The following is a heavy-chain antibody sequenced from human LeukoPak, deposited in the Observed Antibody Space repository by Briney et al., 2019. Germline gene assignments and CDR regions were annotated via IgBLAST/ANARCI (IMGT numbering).Heavy chain of an antibody. Sequence: GGSLRLSCAASGFTFSSYAMTWVRQAPGKGLEWVSAISGKIGPSTYYADAEKGRFTISRDTSKNTLYLQISSLRADDTAVYYCAKHLGVTPNPFDYWGQGTLVTVSS. D-gene: IGHD2-21*02. CDR2: ISGKIGPST. J-gene: IGHJ4*02. CDR3: AKHLGVTPNPFDY. CDR1: GFTFSSYA. V-gene: IGHV3-23*01.